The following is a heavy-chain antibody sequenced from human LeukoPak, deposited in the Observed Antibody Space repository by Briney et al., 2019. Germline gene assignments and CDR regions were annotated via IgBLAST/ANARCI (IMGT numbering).Heavy chain of an antibody. V-gene: IGHV3-21*01. J-gene: IGHJ5*02. CDR3: ARGEKFHRYNWFDP. CDR1: GFTFSSYS. CDR2: ISSSSYI. Sequence: PGGSLRLSCAASGFTFSSYSMNWVRQAPGKGLEWVSSISSSSYIYYADSVKGRFTISRDNAKNSLYLQMNSLRAEDTAVYYCARGEKFHRYNWFDPWGQGTLVTVSS.